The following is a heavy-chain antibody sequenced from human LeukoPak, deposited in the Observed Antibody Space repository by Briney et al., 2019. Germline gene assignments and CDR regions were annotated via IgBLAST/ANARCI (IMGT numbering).Heavy chain of an antibody. CDR1: GGSISSGDYS. CDR3: ASVYGSGSYLGY. D-gene: IGHD3-10*01. V-gene: IGHV4-30-2*01. J-gene: IGHJ4*02. Sequence: SETLSLTCSVSGGSISSGDYSWSWIRQPPGKGLEWIGYIYHSGSTYYNPSLKSRVTISVDRSKNQFSLKLSFVAAADTAVYYCASVYGSGSYLGYWGPGTLVTVSS. CDR2: IYHSGST.